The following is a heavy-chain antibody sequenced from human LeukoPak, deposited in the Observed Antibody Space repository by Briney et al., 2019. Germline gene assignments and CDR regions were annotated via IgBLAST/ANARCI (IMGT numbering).Heavy chain of an antibody. CDR2: ILSDGTSE. CDR3: AKDYYPRIPTSFNFAGDS. V-gene: IGHV3-33*06. J-gene: IGHJ4*02. Sequence: QPGRSLKLSCAASGFTFSSYGMHWVRQAPGKGLEWVAVILSDGTSEYYADSVKGRFTISRDNSKSTLYLQMNSLRAGDTAVYYCAKDYYPRIPTSFNFAGDSSRQGTLVTVSS. D-gene: IGHD3-10*01. CDR1: GFTFSSYG.